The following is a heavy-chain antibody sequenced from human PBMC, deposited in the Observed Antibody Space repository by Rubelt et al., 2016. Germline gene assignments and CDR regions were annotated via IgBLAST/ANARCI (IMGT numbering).Heavy chain of an antibody. D-gene: IGHD5-18*01. CDR1: GGSISSYY. J-gene: IGHJ3*02. V-gene: IGHV4-59*12. CDR2: IYYSGST. Sequence: GPGLVKPSETLSLTCTVSGGSISSYYWSWIRQPPGKGLEWIGYIYYSGSTNYNPSLKSRVTISVDTSKNQFSLKLSSVTAADTAVYYCARSGWIQLWQNDAFDIWGQWTMVTVSS. CDR3: ARSGWIQLWQNDAFDI.